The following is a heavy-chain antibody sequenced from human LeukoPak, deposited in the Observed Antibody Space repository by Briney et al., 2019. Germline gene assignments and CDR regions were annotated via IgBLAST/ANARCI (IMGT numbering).Heavy chain of an antibody. CDR2: IYYSGST. D-gene: IGHD5-18*01. CDR3: ARHIRGYMHGFDY. Sequence: PSETLSLTCGVSGGTSISSTSFWGWIRQPPGKGLEWIGSIYYSGSTFYNPSLKSRVTICVDTSKNQFSLKLSSVTAADTAVYYCARHIRGYMHGFDYWRRGTLVTVCS. J-gene: IGHJ4*02. V-gene: IGHV4-39*01. CDR1: GGTSISSTSF.